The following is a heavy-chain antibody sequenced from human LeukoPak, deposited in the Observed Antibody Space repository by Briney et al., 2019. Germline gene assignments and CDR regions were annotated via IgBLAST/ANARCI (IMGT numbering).Heavy chain of an antibody. CDR3: ARDISEGDYAWWFDP. D-gene: IGHD3-16*01. V-gene: IGHV1-46*01. J-gene: IGHJ5*02. Sequence: ASVKVSCKASGYSFTSHYMHWVRQAPGQGLEWMGLINPSGSATRYAQSFQGRVTMTRDLPTSTDYMELSSLRSDDTAVYFCARDISEGDYAWWFDPWGQGTLVTVAS. CDR2: INPSGSAT. CDR1: GYSFTSHY.